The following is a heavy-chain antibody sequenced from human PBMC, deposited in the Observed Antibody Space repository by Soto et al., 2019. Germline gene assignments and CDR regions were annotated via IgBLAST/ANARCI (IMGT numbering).Heavy chain of an antibody. CDR1: GGSITSSGYY. V-gene: IGHV4-31*03. CDR2: TSNSGSS. Sequence: QVQLQESGPGLVKPSQTLSLTCTVSGGSITSSGYYWSWIRQHPGEGLEWIGFTSNSGSSSYTPSLKLRVTISVPTSSNPFSLTLKSVPAADTAVYYCARGGGSTKVDFWGQGTLVTVSP. CDR3: ARGGGSTKVDF. D-gene: IGHD2-2*01. J-gene: IGHJ4*02.